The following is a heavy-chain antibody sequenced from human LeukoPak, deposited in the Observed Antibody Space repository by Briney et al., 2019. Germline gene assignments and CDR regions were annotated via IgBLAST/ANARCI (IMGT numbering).Heavy chain of an antibody. Sequence: GASVKVSCKASGYTFTSDDINWVRQATGQGLEWMGGIIPIFGTANYAQKFQGRVTITADESTSTAYMELSSLRSEDTAVYYCARSFDPWGQGTLVTVSS. CDR2: IIPIFGTA. J-gene: IGHJ5*02. CDR1: GYTFTSDD. V-gene: IGHV1-69*13. CDR3: ARSFDP.